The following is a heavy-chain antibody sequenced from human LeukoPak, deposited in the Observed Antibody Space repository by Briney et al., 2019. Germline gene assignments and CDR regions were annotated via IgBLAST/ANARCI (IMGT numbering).Heavy chain of an antibody. V-gene: IGHV4-4*07. CDR3: ARGKYYYGSGTYYTRSYDWYFDL. D-gene: IGHD3-10*01. Sequence: PSETLSLTCTVSGGSISSYYWSWIRQPAGKGLEWIGRIYTSGSTNYNPSLKSRVTMSVDTSKNQFSLKVSSVTAADTAVYYCARGKYYYGSGTYYTRSYDWYFDLWGRGTLVTVSS. J-gene: IGHJ2*01. CDR1: GGSISSYY. CDR2: IYTSGST.